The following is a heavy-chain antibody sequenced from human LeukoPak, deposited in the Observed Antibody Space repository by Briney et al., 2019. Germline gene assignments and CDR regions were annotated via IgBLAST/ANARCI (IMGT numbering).Heavy chain of an antibody. V-gene: IGHV4-61*05. CDR1: GGSISSSSYY. CDR3: ATNRVGTYDRPFDI. CDR2: IHYTGTT. D-gene: IGHD1-26*01. J-gene: IGHJ3*02. Sequence: SETLSLTCTVSGGSISSSSYYWGWIRQPPGKGLEWIGDIHYTGTTKYNPSVKSRVTISIDTSKNQFSLELSSVTATDTAVYFCATNRVGTYDRPFDIWGQGTMVTVSS.